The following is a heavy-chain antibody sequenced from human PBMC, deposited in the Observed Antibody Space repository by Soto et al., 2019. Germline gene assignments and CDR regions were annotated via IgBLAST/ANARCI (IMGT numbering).Heavy chain of an antibody. CDR1: GGTFSSYA. CDR2: IIPIFGTA. CDR3: AVGVTTVYYYYYGMDV. J-gene: IGHJ6*02. D-gene: IGHD4-17*01. V-gene: IGHV1-69*13. Sequence: GASVKVSCKASGGTFSSYAISWVRQAPGQGLEWMGGIIPIFGTANYAQKFQGRVTITADESTSTAYMELSSLRSEDTAAYYCAVGVTTVYYYYYGMDVWGQGTTVTVSS.